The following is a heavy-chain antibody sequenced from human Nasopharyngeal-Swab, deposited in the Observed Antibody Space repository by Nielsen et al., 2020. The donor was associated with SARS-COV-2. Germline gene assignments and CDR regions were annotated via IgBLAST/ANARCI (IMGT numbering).Heavy chain of an antibody. J-gene: IGHJ4*02. Sequence: SVKVSCQASGYLFINYPLHWVRQAPGRSLEWMGWITTANGNTRYSPKIQDRITLTRDPSANTAYLELSSLRSEDTAVYYCARLVTSGHLDLDYWGQGTLVTVSS. CDR2: ITTANGNT. D-gene: IGHD6-6*01. CDR3: ARLVTSGHLDLDY. V-gene: IGHV1-3*04. CDR1: GYLFINYP.